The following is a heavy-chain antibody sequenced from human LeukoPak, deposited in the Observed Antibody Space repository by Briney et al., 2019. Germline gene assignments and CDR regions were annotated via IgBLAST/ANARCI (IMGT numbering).Heavy chain of an antibody. CDR3: ARDRPLGYCSSTSCYRWDLYYGMDV. V-gene: IGHV1-3*01. J-gene: IGHJ6*02. CDR1: GYTFTSYA. Sequence: ASVKVSCKASGYTFTSYAMHWVRQAPGQRLEWVGWINAGNGNTKYSQKFQGRVTITRDTSASTAYMELSSLRSEDTAVYYCARDRPLGYCSSTSCYRWDLYYGMDVWGQGTTVTVSS. D-gene: IGHD2-2*01. CDR2: INAGNGNT.